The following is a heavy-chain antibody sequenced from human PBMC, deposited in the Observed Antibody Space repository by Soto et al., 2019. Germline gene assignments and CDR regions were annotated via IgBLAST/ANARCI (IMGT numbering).Heavy chain of an antibody. D-gene: IGHD3-3*01. V-gene: IGHV3-30*18. J-gene: IGHJ4*02. CDR1: GFTFSSYG. Sequence: GGSLRLSCAASGFTFSSYGMHWVRQAPGKGLEWVAVISYDGSNKYYADSVKGRFTISRDNSKNTLYLQMNSLRAEDTAVYYCAKDLAFWSGYYSPNYYFDYWGQGTLVTVSS. CDR3: AKDLAFWSGYYSPNYYFDY. CDR2: ISYDGSNK.